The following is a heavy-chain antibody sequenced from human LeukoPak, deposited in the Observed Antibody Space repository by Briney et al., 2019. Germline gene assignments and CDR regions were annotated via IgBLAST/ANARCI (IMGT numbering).Heavy chain of an antibody. CDR3: ARVGMGSFDI. V-gene: IGHV4-59*01. Sequence: SETLSLTCTVSGGSITTYYCSWIRQSPGKGLEWIGYIDYSGSTNHNPSLKSRVTISIDTSKNQFSLKLNSVTTADTAVYHCARVGMGSFDIWGQGTMVTVSS. J-gene: IGHJ3*02. CDR2: IDYSGST. CDR1: GGSITTYY. D-gene: IGHD7-27*01.